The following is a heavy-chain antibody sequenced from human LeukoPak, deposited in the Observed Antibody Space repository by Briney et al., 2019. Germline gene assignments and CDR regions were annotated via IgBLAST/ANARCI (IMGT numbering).Heavy chain of an antibody. CDR1: EYSIISGYY. Sequence: PSETLSLTCAVSEYSIISGYYWGWIRQPPVKGLEWIGSIYNSGSTYYNPSLKSRVTISVDTSKNQFSLKLTSVTAADTAMYYCARHVYYYDYYMDVWGKGTTVTVSS. V-gene: IGHV4-38-2*01. CDR3: ARHVYYYDYYMDV. J-gene: IGHJ6*03. CDR2: IYNSGST.